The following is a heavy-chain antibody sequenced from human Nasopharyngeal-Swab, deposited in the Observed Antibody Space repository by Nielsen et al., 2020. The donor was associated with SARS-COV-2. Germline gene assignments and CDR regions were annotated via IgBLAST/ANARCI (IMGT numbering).Heavy chain of an antibody. CDR1: GFTFSTYV. CDR2: MNPDGSET. Sequence: GESLKISCAASGFTFSTYVMSWVRQAPGKGLEWVANMNPDGSETYYVDSVKGRFLISRDNAKNSLYLRMNSLRAEDTAVYYCATTPYDYVLLKRAPDYWGQGMLVTVSS. CDR3: ATTPYDYVLLKRAPDY. D-gene: IGHD3-16*01. V-gene: IGHV3-7*03. J-gene: IGHJ4*02.